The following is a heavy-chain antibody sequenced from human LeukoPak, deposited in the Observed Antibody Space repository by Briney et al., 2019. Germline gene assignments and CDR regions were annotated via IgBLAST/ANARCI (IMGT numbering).Heavy chain of an antibody. Sequence: GGSLRLSCAASGFTFSKYGMHWVRQAPGKGLEWVALIWYDGSSKHYADSVRGRFTISRDNSKNTLYLQMNSPRAEDTAVYYCARDFELSHWGQGTLVTVSS. CDR1: GFTFSKYG. J-gene: IGHJ4*02. CDR2: IWYDGSSK. CDR3: ARDFELSH. D-gene: IGHD3-16*02. V-gene: IGHV3-33*01.